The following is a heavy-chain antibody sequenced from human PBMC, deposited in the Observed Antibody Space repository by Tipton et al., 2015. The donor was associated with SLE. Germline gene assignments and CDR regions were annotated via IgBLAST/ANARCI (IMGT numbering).Heavy chain of an antibody. J-gene: IGHJ4*02. CDR1: GYAISRGNY. V-gene: IGHV4-4*08. D-gene: IGHD3-3*01. CDR3: ARVSRFLEWLVEY. Sequence: LRLSCAVSGYAISRGNYWSWIRQSPGKGLEWIGYIYSSGNTNYNPSLKRRVTISVDTSTNQFSLKVRSVTAADTAVYYCARVSRFLEWLVEYWGQGKLVTVSS. CDR2: IYSSGNT.